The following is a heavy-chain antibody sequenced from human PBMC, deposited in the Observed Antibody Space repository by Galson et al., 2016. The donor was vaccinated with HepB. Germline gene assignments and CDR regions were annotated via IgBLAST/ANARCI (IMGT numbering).Heavy chain of an antibody. D-gene: IGHD2-2*01. V-gene: IGHV1-46*01. CDR2: INPSGGST. J-gene: IGHJ3*02. CDR3: ARASPYCSSTSCYVGDAFDI. CDR1: GYTFSSYY. Sequence: SVKVSCKASGYTFSSYYMHWVRQAPGQGLEWMGIINPSGGSTRYAQKFQGRVTMTRDMSTSTVYMELCSLRSEDTAVYYCARASPYCSSTSCYVGDAFDIWGQGTMGTVSS.